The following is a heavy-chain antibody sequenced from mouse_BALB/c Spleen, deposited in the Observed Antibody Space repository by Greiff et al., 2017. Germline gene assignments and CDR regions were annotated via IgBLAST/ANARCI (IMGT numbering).Heavy chain of an antibody. CDR3: ARDETGTGYFDV. Sequence: EVQLVESGGGLVQPGGSLKLSCAASGFTFSSYGMSWVRQTPDKRLELVATINSNGGSTYYPDSVKGRFTISRDNAKNTLYLQMSSLKSEDTAMYYCARDETGTGYFDVWGAGTTVTVST. D-gene: IGHD4-1*01. CDR1: GFTFSSYG. V-gene: IGHV5-6-3*01. J-gene: IGHJ1*01. CDR2: INSNGGST.